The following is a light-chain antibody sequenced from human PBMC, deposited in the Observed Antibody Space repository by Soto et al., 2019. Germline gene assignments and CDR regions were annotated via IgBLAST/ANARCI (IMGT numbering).Light chain of an antibody. J-gene: IGKJ3*01. V-gene: IGKV3-20*01. Sequence: EIVLTQSPGTLSLSPEERATHSCRASQSISSSYLAWYQQKPGQAPRLLIYGASSRATGIPDRFSGSGSGTDFSLTISRLESEDFAVYYCQQYGGAFGPGTKVDIK. CDR1: QSISSSY. CDR2: GAS. CDR3: QQYGGA.